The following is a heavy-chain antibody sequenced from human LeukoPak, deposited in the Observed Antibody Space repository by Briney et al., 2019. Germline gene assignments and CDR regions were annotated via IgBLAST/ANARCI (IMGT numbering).Heavy chain of an antibody. Sequence: QPGRSLRLSCTASGFTFGDYAMSWFRQAPGKGLEWVADIKQDGSEKYYVDSVKGRFTISRQNAKNSLFLQMNSLRAEDTAVYYCARHRNGGSQDDAFDIWGQGTMVTVSS. J-gene: IGHJ3*02. V-gene: IGHV3-7*01. CDR1: GFTFGDYA. D-gene: IGHD2-15*01. CDR3: ARHRNGGSQDDAFDI. CDR2: IKQDGSEK.